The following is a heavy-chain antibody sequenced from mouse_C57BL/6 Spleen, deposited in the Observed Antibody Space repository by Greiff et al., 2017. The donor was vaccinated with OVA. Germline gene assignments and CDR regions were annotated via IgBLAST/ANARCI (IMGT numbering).Heavy chain of an antibody. V-gene: IGHV1-15*01. J-gene: IGHJ2*01. D-gene: IGHD2-1*01. CDR2: IDPETGGT. CDR3: TRSNYGNYGYFDY. Sequence: VKLVESGAELVRPGASVTLSCKASGYTFTDYEMHWVKQTPVHGLEWIGAIDPETGGTAYNQKFKGKAILTADKSSSTAYMELRSLTSEDSAVYYCTRSNYGNYGYFDYWGQGTTLTVSS. CDR1: GYTFTDYE.